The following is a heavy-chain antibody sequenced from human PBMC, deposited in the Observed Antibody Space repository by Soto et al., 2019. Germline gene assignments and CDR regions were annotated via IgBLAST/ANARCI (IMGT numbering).Heavy chain of an antibody. D-gene: IGHD3-10*01. Sequence: GGSLRLSCAASGFTFSSYGMHWVRQAPGKGLEWVAVISYDGSNKYYADSVKGRFTISRDNSKNTLYLQMNSLRAEDTAVYYCAKDRGLTDDAFDIWGQGTMVTVSS. J-gene: IGHJ3*02. CDR3: AKDRGLTDDAFDI. V-gene: IGHV3-30*18. CDR1: GFTFSSYG. CDR2: ISYDGSNK.